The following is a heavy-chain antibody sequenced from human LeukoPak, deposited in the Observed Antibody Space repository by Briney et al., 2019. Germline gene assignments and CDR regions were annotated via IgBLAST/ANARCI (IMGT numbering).Heavy chain of an antibody. Sequence: PSETLSLTCTVSGGSISSSSYYWGWIRQPPGKGLEWIGSIYYSGSTYYNPSLKSRVTISVDTSKNQFSLKLSSVTAADTAVYYCARSKWLSPTENYYFDYWGQGTLVTVSS. J-gene: IGHJ4*02. CDR3: ARSKWLSPTENYYFDY. CDR1: GGSISSSSYY. V-gene: IGHV4-39*07. D-gene: IGHD3-22*01. CDR2: IYYSGST.